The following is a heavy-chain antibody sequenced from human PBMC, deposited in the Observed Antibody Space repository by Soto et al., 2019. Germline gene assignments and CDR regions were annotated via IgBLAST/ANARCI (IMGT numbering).Heavy chain of an antibody. CDR3: TTGRDGYNPYYYYGMDV. D-gene: IGHD5-12*01. CDR1: GFTCSNAW. Sequence: WWSLRLSCSASGFTCSNAWMSWCRQAPGKGLEWVGRIKSKTDGGTTDYAAPVKGRFTISRDDSKNTLYLQMNSLKTEDTAVYYCTTGRDGYNPYYYYGMDVWGQGTTVTVSS. CDR2: IKSKTDGGTT. V-gene: IGHV3-15*01. J-gene: IGHJ6*02.